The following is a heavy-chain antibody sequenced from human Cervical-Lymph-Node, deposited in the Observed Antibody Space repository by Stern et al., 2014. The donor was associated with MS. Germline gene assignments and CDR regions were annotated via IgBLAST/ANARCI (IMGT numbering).Heavy chain of an antibody. V-gene: IGHV3-20*01. CDR2: INYNGGST. CDR1: GFIFDDYG. CDR3: ARAFCTGGVCYSFPFYGMDV. J-gene: IGHJ6*02. D-gene: IGHD2-8*02. Sequence: EVQLVESGGGVVRPGGSLRLSCAASGFIFDDYGMSWVRQVPGSGPEWVSAINYNGGSTDYAASVKGRCTISRDNAKKSLYLRMNSLRVEDTAVYHCARAFCTGGVCYSFPFYGMDVWGQGTTVTVSS.